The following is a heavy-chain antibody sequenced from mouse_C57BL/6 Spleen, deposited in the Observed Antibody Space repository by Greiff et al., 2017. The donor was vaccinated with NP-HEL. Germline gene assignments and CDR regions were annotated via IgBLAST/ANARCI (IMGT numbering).Heavy chain of an antibody. V-gene: IGHV1-52*01. Sequence: QVQLQQPGAELVRPGSSVKLSCKASGYTFTSYWMHWVKQRPIQGLEWIGNIDPSDSETHYNQKFKDKATLTVDKSSSTAYMQLSSLTSEDSAVYYCARSNDYYGSSSYYLDYWGQGTTLTVSS. CDR3: ARSNDYYGSSSYYLDY. J-gene: IGHJ2*01. CDR1: GYTFTSYW. D-gene: IGHD1-1*01. CDR2: IDPSDSET.